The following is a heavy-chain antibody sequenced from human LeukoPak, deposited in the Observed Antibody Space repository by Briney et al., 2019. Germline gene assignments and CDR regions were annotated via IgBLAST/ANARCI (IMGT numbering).Heavy chain of an antibody. CDR2: VSAYNGNT. V-gene: IGHV1-18*01. Sequence: ASVKVSCKASGYIFTSFGISWVRQAPGKGLEWMGWVSAYNGNTNYAQELQGRVTMTTDTSTSTGYMELRSLRSDDTAVYYCARPLGPYYYDSSGYYYYWGQGTLVTVSS. CDR1: GYIFTSFG. J-gene: IGHJ4*02. D-gene: IGHD3-22*01. CDR3: ARPLGPYYYDSSGYYYY.